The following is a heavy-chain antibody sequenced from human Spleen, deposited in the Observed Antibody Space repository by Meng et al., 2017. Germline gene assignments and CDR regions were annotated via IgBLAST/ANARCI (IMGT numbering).Heavy chain of an antibody. J-gene: IGHJ5*01. V-gene: IGHV3-30*04. D-gene: IGHD2-15*01. CDR3: ARGASYCSGSSCYNWFDT. Sequence: GGSLRLSCAASGFTFSSYDMHWVRQAPGKGLEWVAVITSNGGNKYYADSVKGRFTISRDNSKNTMYLQMNSLRAEDTAVYYCARGASYCSGSSCYNWFDTWGQGTLVTVSS. CDR1: GFTFSSYD. CDR2: ITSNGGNK.